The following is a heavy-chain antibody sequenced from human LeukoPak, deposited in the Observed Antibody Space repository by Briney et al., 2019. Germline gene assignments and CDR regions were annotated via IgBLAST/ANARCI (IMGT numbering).Heavy chain of an antibody. Sequence: ASVRVSCKASGYTFTGYYIHWFRQAPGQGLEWMGWINPNSGDTMYAQTFQGRVTMTRDTSISTTYTEVSRLTSDDTAVYYCARGRNSSRWYFDWFDTWGQGTLVTVSS. CDR3: ARGRNSSRWYFDWFDT. J-gene: IGHJ5*02. V-gene: IGHV1-2*02. CDR2: INPNSGDT. D-gene: IGHD6-13*01. CDR1: GYTFTGYY.